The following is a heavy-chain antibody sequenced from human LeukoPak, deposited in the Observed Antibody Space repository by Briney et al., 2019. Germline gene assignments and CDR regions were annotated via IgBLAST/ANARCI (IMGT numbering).Heavy chain of an antibody. D-gene: IGHD6-19*01. Sequence: PGGSLRLSCAASGFTFSSYAMSWVRLAPGKGLEWVSGISGSGGSTYYADSVKGRFTISRDNSKSTLYLQMNSLRAEDTAVYYCAKVRPFSSGWLQSAFDIWGQGTMVSVSS. CDR1: GFTFSSYA. CDR2: ISGSGGST. CDR3: AKVRPFSSGWLQSAFDI. J-gene: IGHJ3*02. V-gene: IGHV3-23*01.